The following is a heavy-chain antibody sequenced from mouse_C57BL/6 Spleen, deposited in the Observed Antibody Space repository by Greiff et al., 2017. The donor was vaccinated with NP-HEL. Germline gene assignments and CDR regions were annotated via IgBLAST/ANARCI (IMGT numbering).Heavy chain of an antibody. CDR3: ASGVYYGNY. J-gene: IGHJ2*01. D-gene: IGHD2-1*01. CDR1: GYTFTSYW. Sequence: QVQLQQSGAELVKPGASVKLSCKASGYTFTSYWMQWVKQRPGQGLEWIGEIDPSDSYTNYNQKFKGKATLTVDTSSSTAYMQLSSLTSEDSAVYYCASGVYYGNYWGQGTTLTVSS. V-gene: IGHV1-50*01. CDR2: IDPSDSYT.